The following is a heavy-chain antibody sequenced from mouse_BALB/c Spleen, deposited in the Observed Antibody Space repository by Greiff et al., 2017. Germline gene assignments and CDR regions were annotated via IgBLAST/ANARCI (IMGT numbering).Heavy chain of an antibody. CDR2: IDPANGNT. D-gene: IGHD3-2*01. CDR1: GFNIKDNY. Sequence: VHVKQSGAELVKPGASVKLSCTASGFNIKDNYMHWVKQRPEQGLEWIGRIDPANGNTKYDPKFQGKATITADTSSNTAYLQLSSLTSEDTAVYYCARDISGYSAWFAYWGQGTLVTVSA. CDR3: ARDISGYSAWFAY. J-gene: IGHJ3*01. V-gene: IGHV14-3*02.